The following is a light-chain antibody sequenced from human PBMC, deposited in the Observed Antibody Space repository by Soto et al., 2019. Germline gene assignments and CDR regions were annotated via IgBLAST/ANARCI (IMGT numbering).Light chain of an antibody. CDR1: SGHSNYA. V-gene: IGLV4-69*01. Sequence: QSVLTQSPSASASLGASVKLTCTLSSGHSNYAIAWHQQQPEKGPRYLMKVNSDGSHSQGDGIPDRFSGSSSGAERYLTISSLQSEDEADYYCQTWGTGIQVFGGGTKLTVL. CDR3: QTWGTGIQV. J-gene: IGLJ2*01. CDR2: VNSDGSH.